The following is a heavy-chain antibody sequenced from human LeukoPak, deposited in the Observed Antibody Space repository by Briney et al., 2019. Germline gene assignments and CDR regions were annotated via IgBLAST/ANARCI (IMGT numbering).Heavy chain of an antibody. Sequence: GGFLRLSCAASGFTFSNYAMTWARQAPGKGLEWVSSIIGGGGLTFYADSVKGRFTISRDNSKNMLYLQMNSLRAEDTAKYYCAKGKAYDNLDWFDPWGQGTLVTVSS. J-gene: IGHJ5*02. D-gene: IGHD3-9*01. CDR3: AKGKAYDNLDWFDP. V-gene: IGHV3-23*01. CDR1: GFTFSNYA. CDR2: IIGGGGLT.